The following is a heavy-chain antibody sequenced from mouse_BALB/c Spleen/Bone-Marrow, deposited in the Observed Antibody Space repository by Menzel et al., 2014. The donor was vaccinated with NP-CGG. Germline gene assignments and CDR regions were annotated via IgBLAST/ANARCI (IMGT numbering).Heavy chain of an antibody. V-gene: IGHV1-7*01. Sequence: QVQLQQSGAELAKPGASVQLSCKASGYTFTSYWMHWVRQRPGQGLEWIGYINPITGYIEYNQKFKDRATLTADRSSSTAYMQLSSLTSEDSADYYCARSKYGNYVGFDYWGQGTTLTVSS. CDR3: ARSKYGNYVGFDY. D-gene: IGHD2-10*02. CDR2: INPITGYI. J-gene: IGHJ2*01. CDR1: GYTFTSYW.